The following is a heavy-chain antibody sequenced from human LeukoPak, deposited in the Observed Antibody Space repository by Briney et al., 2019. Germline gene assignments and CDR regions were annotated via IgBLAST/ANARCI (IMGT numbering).Heavy chain of an antibody. V-gene: IGHV1-18*01. CDR1: GYTFTSYG. CDR2: ISAYNGNT. CDR3: ARVVPMVKGVNYYYYYMDV. Sequence: ASVKVSCKASGYTFTSYGISWVRQAPGQGLEWMGWISAYNGNTNYAQKLQGRVTMTIDTSTSTAYMELRSLRSDDTAVYYCARVVPMVKGVNYYYYYMDVWGKGTTVTVSS. J-gene: IGHJ6*03. D-gene: IGHD5-18*01.